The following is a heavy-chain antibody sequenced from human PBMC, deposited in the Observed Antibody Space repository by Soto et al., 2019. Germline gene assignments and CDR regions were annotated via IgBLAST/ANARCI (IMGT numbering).Heavy chain of an antibody. Sequence: VASVKVSCKASGGTFSSYTISWVRQAPGQGLEWMGRITPILGIANYAQKFQGRVTMTADKSTSTAYMELSSLRSEDTAVYYCARGMTTVTTGWFDPWGQGTLVTVSS. CDR2: ITPILGIA. V-gene: IGHV1-69*02. CDR3: ARGMTTVTTGWFDP. J-gene: IGHJ5*02. D-gene: IGHD4-4*01. CDR1: GGTFSSYT.